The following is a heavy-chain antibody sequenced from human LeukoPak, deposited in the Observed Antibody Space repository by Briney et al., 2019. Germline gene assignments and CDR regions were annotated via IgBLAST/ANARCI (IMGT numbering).Heavy chain of an antibody. J-gene: IGHJ4*02. D-gene: IGHD3-10*01. CDR1: GFTFNTFG. CDR3: AKDPGAHYYGSGSYRRGSYFDY. Sequence: GRSLRLSCAASGFTFNTFGMHWVRQAPGKGLEWVAFIRYDGSNKYYADSVKGRFTISRDNSKNTLYLQMNSLRAEDTAVYYCAKDPGAHYYGSGSYRRGSYFDYWGQGTLVTVSS. V-gene: IGHV3-30*02. CDR2: IRYDGSNK.